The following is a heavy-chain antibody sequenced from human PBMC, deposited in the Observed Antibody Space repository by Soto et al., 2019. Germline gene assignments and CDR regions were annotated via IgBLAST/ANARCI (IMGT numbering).Heavy chain of an antibody. J-gene: IGHJ4*02. CDR2: IYYSGST. V-gene: IGHV4-39*01. D-gene: IGHD3-9*01. CDR1: GGSISSSSYY. Sequence: SETMSLTCTVSGGSISSSSYYWAWLRQKPGKGLEWIGSIYYSGSTYYNPSLKSRVTISVDTSKNQFSLKLSSVTAADTAVYYFARRTTYDILTGYYYFDYWGQGTLVTVSS. CDR3: ARRTTYDILTGYYYFDY.